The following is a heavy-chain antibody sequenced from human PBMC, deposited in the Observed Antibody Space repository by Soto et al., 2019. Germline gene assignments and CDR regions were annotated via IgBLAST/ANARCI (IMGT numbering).Heavy chain of an antibody. CDR1: GGSISSYY. CDR2: IYYSGST. V-gene: IGHV4-59*08. J-gene: IGHJ5*02. Sequence: SETLSLTCTVSGGSISSYYWSWIRQPPGKGLEWIGYIYYSGSTNYNPSLKSRVTISVDTSKNQFSLKLSSVTAADTAVYYCARRVVAATLYNWFDPWGQGTLVTVSS. CDR3: ARRVVAATLYNWFDP. D-gene: IGHD2-15*01.